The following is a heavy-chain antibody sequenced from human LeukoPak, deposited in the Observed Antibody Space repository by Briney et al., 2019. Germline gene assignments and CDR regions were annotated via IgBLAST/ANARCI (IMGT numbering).Heavy chain of an antibody. CDR3: ARGPPRSNTILGLFDP. Sequence: PSETLSLTCAVYGGSFSGYYWSWIRQPPGEGLEWIGEINHSGSTNYNPSLKSRVTISVDTSKNQFSLKLSSVTAADTAVYYCARGPPRSNTILGLFDPWGQGTLVTVSS. D-gene: IGHD3-3*01. J-gene: IGHJ5*02. CDR1: GGSFSGYY. V-gene: IGHV4-34*01. CDR2: INHSGST.